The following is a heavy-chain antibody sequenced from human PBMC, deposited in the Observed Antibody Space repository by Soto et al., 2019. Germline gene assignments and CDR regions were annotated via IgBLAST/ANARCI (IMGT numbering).Heavy chain of an antibody. V-gene: IGHV1-3*01. J-gene: IGHJ5*02. Sequence: ASVKVSCKASGYTFTRYTMNWVRQAPGQRLEWMGWINPGNGNTKSSQKFQDRVIITRDTSASTAYMDLSSLRSEDTAVYYCARGIATGQLDPWGQGTLVTVTS. D-gene: IGHD2-15*01. CDR2: INPGNGNT. CDR1: GYTFTRYT. CDR3: ARGIATGQLDP.